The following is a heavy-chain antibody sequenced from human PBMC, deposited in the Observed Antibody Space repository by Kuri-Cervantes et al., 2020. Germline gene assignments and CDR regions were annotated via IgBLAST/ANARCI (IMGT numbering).Heavy chain of an antibody. Sequence: SETLSLTCAVSGGSISSGGYYWSWIRQPPGKGLEWIGEINHSESTNYNPSLKSRVTISVDTSKNQFSLKLSSVTAADTAVYYCARGLLVRRRQGMNAFDIWGQGTMVTVSS. V-gene: IGHV4-34*01. J-gene: IGHJ3*02. CDR1: GGSISSGGYY. CDR3: ARGLLVRRRQGMNAFDI. D-gene: IGHD3-10*01. CDR2: INHSEST.